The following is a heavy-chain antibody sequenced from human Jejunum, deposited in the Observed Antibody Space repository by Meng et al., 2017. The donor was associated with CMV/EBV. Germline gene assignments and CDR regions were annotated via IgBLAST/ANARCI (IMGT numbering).Heavy chain of an antibody. V-gene: IGHV3-23*01. Sequence: AMGGVRQAPGKGLEWGSDISGSGGSTYYAESVKGRFTISRDNSKNTLYLQRNSLRAEDTAVYYCAKDDATGGVATIYYYYYGMDVWGQGTTVTVSS. J-gene: IGHJ6*02. D-gene: IGHD5-12*01. CDR2: ISGSGGST. CDR1: A. CDR3: AKDDATGGVATIYYYYYGMDV.